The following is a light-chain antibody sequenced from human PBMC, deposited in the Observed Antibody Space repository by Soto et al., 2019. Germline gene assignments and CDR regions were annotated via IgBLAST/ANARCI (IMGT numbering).Light chain of an antibody. CDR3: LQYGSSSYT. CDR1: QSVSSTY. V-gene: IGKV3-20*01. CDR2: GAS. J-gene: IGKJ2*01. Sequence: EIVLTQSPGTLSLSPGKRATLSCRASQSVSSTYLAWYQQNPGQAPRLLIYGASSRATGIPDRFSGSGSGTDFTLTISILEPEDFAVYFCLQYGSSSYTFGQGTKLEIK.